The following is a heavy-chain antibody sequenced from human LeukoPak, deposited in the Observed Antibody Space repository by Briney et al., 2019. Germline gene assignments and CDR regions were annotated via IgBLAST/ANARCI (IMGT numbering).Heavy chain of an antibody. CDR3: AGDRRGYSNGFDY. J-gene: IGHJ4*02. D-gene: IGHD5-18*01. CDR2: ISSSSSYI. CDR1: GFTFSSYS. V-gene: IGHV3-21*01. Sequence: GGSLRLSCAASGFTFSSYSMNWVRQAPGKGLEWVSSISSSSSYIYYADSVKGRFTISRDNAKNSLYLQMNSLRAEDTAVYYCAGDRRGYSNGFDYWGQGTLVTVSS.